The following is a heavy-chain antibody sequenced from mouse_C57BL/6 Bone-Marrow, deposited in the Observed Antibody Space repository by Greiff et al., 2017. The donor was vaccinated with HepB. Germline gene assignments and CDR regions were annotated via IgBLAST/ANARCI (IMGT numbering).Heavy chain of an antibody. J-gene: IGHJ1*03. D-gene: IGHD1-1*01. Sequence: VQLQQSGPELVKPGASVKLSCKASGYTFTSYDINWVKQRPGQGLEWIGWIYPRDGSTKYNEKFKGKATLTVDTTSSTAYMEPHSLTSEDSAVYFWARVGDYYFRSRSYLDFDVWGTGTTVTVSS. CDR1: GYTFTSYD. CDR2: IYPRDGST. V-gene: IGHV1-85*01. CDR3: ARVGDYYFRSRSYLDFDV.